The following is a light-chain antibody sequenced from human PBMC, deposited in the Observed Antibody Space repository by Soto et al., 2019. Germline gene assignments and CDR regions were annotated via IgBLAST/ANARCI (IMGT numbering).Light chain of an antibody. CDR1: QSISNS. CDR2: AAC. V-gene: IGKV1-39*01. J-gene: IGKJ3*01. Sequence: DIQMTQSPSSLSASVGDRVTITCRATQSISNSLNWYQHKPGEAPKLLMYAACTLQSGVPSRFSCGGSGTDFTLTISSLQPEAFATYFCQQSHSIPFTFGPGTKVDIE. CDR3: QQSHSIPFT.